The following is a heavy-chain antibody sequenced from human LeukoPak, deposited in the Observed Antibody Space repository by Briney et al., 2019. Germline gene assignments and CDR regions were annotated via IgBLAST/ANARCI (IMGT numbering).Heavy chain of an antibody. V-gene: IGHV3-66*01. CDR2: IYSGGST. J-gene: IGHJ4*02. D-gene: IGHD6-19*01. CDR1: GFTVSSNY. CDR3: ARDSSGWYLAVGY. Sequence: GGSLRLSCAASGFTVSSNYMSWVRQAPGKGLEWVSVIYSGGSTYYADSVKGRFTISRDNSKNTLYLQMNSLRAEDTAVYYCARDSSGWYLAVGYWGQGTLVTVSS.